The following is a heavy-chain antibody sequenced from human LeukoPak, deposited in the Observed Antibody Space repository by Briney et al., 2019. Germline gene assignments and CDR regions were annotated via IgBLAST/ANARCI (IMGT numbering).Heavy chain of an antibody. CDR1: GGSISSHY. Sequence: SETLSLTCTVSGGSISSHYWSWIRQPPGKGLEWIGYIYYSGSTNYNPSLKSRVTISVDTSKNQFSLKLSSVTAADTAVYYCARVTGIQLWLSFDPWGQGTLVTVSS. CDR3: ARVTGIQLWLSFDP. V-gene: IGHV4-59*11. CDR2: IYYSGST. D-gene: IGHD5-18*01. J-gene: IGHJ5*02.